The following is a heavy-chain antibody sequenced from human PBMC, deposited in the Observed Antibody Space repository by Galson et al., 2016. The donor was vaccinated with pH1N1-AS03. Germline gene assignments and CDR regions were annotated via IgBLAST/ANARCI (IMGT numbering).Heavy chain of an antibody. CDR3: ARQGTTVTANHVWLDT. CDR1: GHSFDSYW. Sequence: QSGAEVKKPGESLRISCQGSGHSFDSYWITWVRQMPGKGLEWMGRINPLDSYNDYNPSFQGHVSFSVGKSIHTAYLQWSSLEASDTGIYYCARQGTTVTANHVWLDTWGQGTLVTVSS. CDR2: INPLDSYN. J-gene: IGHJ5*02. D-gene: IGHD1-14*01. V-gene: IGHV5-10-1*01.